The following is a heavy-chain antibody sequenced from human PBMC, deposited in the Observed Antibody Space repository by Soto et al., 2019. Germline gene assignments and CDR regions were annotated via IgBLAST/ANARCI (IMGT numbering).Heavy chain of an antibody. V-gene: IGHV1-69*13. J-gene: IGHJ6*02. D-gene: IGHD3-3*01. CDR1: GGTFSSYA. CDR3: ARGSGHYDFWSGYYTYGMDV. CDR2: IIPIFGTA. Sequence: EASVKVSCKASGGTFSSYAISWVRQAPGQGLEWMGGIIPIFGTANYAQKFQGRVTITADESTSTAYMELSSLRSEDTAVYYCARGSGHYDFWSGYYTYGMDVWGQGTTVTVSS.